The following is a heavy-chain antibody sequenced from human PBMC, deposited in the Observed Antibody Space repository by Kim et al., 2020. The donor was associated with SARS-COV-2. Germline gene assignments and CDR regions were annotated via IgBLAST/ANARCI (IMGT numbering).Heavy chain of an antibody. D-gene: IGHD3-10*01. CDR3: ARDGDGSGSPDWFDP. CDR2: IYYSGST. CDR1: GGSISSGGYY. V-gene: IGHV4-31*03. J-gene: IGHJ5*02. Sequence: SETLSLTCTVSGGSISSGGYYWSWIRQHPGKGLEWIGYIYYSGSTYYNPSLKSRVTISVDTSKNQFSLKLSSVTAADTAVYYCARDGDGSGSPDWFDPWGQGTLVTVSS.